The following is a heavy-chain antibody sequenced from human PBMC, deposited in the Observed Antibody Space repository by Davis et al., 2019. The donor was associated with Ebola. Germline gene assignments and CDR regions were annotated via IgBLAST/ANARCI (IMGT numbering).Heavy chain of an antibody. V-gene: IGHV3-23*01. CDR3: AKGPFGGVIVSFYFDY. CDR2: ISGSGGST. CDR1: GFTFSSYA. Sequence: PGGSLRLSCAASGFTFSSYAMSWVRQAPGKGLEWVSAISGSGGSTYYADSVKGRFTISRDNSKNTLYLQMNSLRAEDTAVYYCAKGPFGGVIVSFYFDYWGQGTLVTVSS. D-gene: IGHD3-16*02. J-gene: IGHJ4*02.